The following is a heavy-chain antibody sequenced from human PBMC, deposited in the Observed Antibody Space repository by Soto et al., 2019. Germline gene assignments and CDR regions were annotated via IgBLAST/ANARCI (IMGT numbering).Heavy chain of an antibody. V-gene: IGHV1-69*13. Sequence: SVKVSCKASGGTFSSYSISWVRQAPGQGLEWMGGIIPIFGTANYAQRFQGRVTITADESTSTAYMELSSLRSEDTAVYYCARAKELEPTIFGVVLETYYYYYGMDVWGQGTTVTVSS. J-gene: IGHJ6*02. CDR3: ARAKELEPTIFGVVLETYYYYYGMDV. CDR2: IIPIFGTA. CDR1: GGTFSSYS. D-gene: IGHD3-3*01.